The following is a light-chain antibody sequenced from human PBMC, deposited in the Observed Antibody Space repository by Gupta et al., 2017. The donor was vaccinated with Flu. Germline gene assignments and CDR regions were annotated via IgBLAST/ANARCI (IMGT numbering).Light chain of an antibody. CDR2: GNN. CDR3: AAWDDSLNGHYV. Sequence: SSNIGSNTVNWSRQVPETAPNLLIYGNNQRPSAVPDRFSGSKSGTSASLAISGLQSEDEADYYCAAWDDSLNGHYVFGAGTKVTVL. CDR1: SSNIGSNT. V-gene: IGLV1-44*01. J-gene: IGLJ1*01.